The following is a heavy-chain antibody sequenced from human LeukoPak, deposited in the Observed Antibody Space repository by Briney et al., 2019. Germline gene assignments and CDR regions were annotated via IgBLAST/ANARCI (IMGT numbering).Heavy chain of an antibody. CDR3: ASTSYSSSWHFDY. CDR1: GYSFTSYW. CDR2: IYPGDSDT. D-gene: IGHD6-13*01. V-gene: IGHV5-51*01. Sequence: GESLKISCKGSGYSFTSYWIGWVRQMPGKGLGWMGIIYPGDSDTRYSPSFQGQVTISADKSISTAYLQWSSLKASDTAMYYCASTSYSSSWHFDYWGQGTLVTVSS. J-gene: IGHJ4*02.